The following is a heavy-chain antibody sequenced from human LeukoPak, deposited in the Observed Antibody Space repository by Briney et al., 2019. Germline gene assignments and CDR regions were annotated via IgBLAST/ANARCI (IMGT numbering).Heavy chain of an antibody. J-gene: IGHJ3*02. Sequence: AGGSLRLSCAASGFTFSSYWMSWVRQAPGKGLEWVANIKQDGSEKYYVDSVKGRFTISRDNAKNSLYLQMNSLRAEDTAVYYCSSPLGATHDAFDIWGQGTMVTVSS. CDR2: IKQDGSEK. CDR3: SSPLGATHDAFDI. CDR1: GFTFSSYW. V-gene: IGHV3-7*01. D-gene: IGHD1-26*01.